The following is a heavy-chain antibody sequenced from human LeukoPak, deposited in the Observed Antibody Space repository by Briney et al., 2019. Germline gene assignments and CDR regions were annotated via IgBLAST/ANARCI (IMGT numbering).Heavy chain of an antibody. CDR2: INSDGSST. Sequence: GGSLRLSCAASGFTFSSYWMHWVRQAPGKGLVWVSRINSDGSSTSYADSVKGRFTISRDNAKNTVYLQMNSLRAEDTAVYHCTTKEGSGSYLFEYWGQGTQVTVSS. D-gene: IGHD3-10*01. V-gene: IGHV3-74*01. CDR1: GFTFSSYW. J-gene: IGHJ4*02. CDR3: TTKEGSGSYLFEY.